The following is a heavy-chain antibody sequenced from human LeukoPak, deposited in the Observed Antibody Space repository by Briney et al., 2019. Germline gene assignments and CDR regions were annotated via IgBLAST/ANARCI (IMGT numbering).Heavy chain of an antibody. CDR1: GFIFSSFW. CDR3: ATFAGYTSGWYDY. J-gene: IGHJ4*02. Sequence: GGSLRLSCAASGFIFSSFWMSWVRQAPGKGLEGVANINQDGSEKYYVDSVKGRFTISRDNAKNSLYLQMNSLRVGDTAVYYCATFAGYTSGWYDYWGQGTLVAVSS. CDR2: INQDGSEK. V-gene: IGHV3-7*01. D-gene: IGHD6-19*01.